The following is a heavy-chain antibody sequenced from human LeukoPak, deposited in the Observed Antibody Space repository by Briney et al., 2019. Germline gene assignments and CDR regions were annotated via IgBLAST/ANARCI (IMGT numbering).Heavy chain of an antibody. D-gene: IGHD3-10*01. Sequence: ASVKVSCKASGGTFSSYAINWVRQAPGQGLEWMGGIIPIFGTGNYAQKFQGRVKITADKSTNTAYMELSSLTSEDMAVYYCARGGPMVRGVTPFDYWGQGTLVTVSS. CDR2: IIPIFGTG. J-gene: IGHJ4*02. CDR3: ARGGPMVRGVTPFDY. V-gene: IGHV1-69*06. CDR1: GGTFSSYA.